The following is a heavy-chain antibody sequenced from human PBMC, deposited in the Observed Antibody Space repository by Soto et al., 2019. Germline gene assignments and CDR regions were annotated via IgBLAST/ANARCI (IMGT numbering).Heavy chain of an antibody. J-gene: IGHJ6*02. CDR1: GGSFSGYY. CDR2: INHSGST. V-gene: IGHV4-34*01. Sequence: QVQLQQWGAGLLKPSETLSLTCAVYGGSFSGYYWSWIRQPPGKGLEWIGEINHSGSTNYNPSLKSRVTISVNTSKNQLSLKLSSVTAADTAVYYCARARLGGGYYYYYYGMDVWGQGTTVTVSS. D-gene: IGHD3-16*01. CDR3: ARARLGGGYYYYYYGMDV.